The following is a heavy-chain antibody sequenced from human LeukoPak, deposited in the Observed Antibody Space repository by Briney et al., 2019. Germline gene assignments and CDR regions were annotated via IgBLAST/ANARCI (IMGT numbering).Heavy chain of an antibody. D-gene: IGHD6-19*01. CDR1: GFTVSSNY. J-gene: IGHJ6*02. Sequence: GGSLRLSCAASGFTVSSNYMSWVRQAPGKGLEWVSVIYSGGSTYYADSVKGRFTISRDNSKNALYLQMNSLRAEDTAVYYCARDVGAVAGIYYYYGMDVWGQGTTVTVSS. CDR2: IYSGGST. CDR3: ARDVGAVAGIYYYYGMDV. V-gene: IGHV3-66*01.